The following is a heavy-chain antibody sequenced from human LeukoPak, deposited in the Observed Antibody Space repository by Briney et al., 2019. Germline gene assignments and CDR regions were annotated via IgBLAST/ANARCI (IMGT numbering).Heavy chain of an antibody. Sequence: GGSLRLSCAASGFTFSSYSMNWVRQAPGKGLEWVSSISSSSSYIYYADSVKGRFTISRDNAKNSLYLQMNSLRAEDTAVYYCARDRSGYDWYYFDYWGQGTLVTVSS. J-gene: IGHJ4*02. D-gene: IGHD5-12*01. V-gene: IGHV3-21*01. CDR1: GFTFSSYS. CDR3: ARDRSGYDWYYFDY. CDR2: ISSSSSYI.